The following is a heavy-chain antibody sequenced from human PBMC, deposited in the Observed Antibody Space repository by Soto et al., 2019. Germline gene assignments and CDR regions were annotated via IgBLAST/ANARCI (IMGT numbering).Heavy chain of an antibody. CDR3: ARANYHAFDY. CDR2: ISGSGSAM. Sequence: GESLKISCAASGFTFSDYYITWIRQAPGKGLEWVSYISGSGSAMSYADSAKGRFTVSTDNAKNSLFLQMNSLRADDTAVYYCARANYHAFDYWGQGTLVTVSS. CDR1: GFTFSDYY. V-gene: IGHV3-11*01. J-gene: IGHJ4*02. D-gene: IGHD4-4*01.